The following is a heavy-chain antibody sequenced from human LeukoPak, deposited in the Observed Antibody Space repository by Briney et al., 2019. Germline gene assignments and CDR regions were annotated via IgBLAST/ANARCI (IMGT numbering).Heavy chain of an antibody. CDR3: ARDPGGYCTNGVCYSWFDP. CDR2: INHSGST. J-gene: IGHJ5*02. Sequence: SETLSLTCAVYGGSFSGYYWSWIRQPPGKGLEWIGEINHSGSTNYNPSLKSRVTISVDTSKNQFSLKLSSVTAADTAVYYCARDPGGYCTNGVCYSWFDPWGQGTLVTVSS. D-gene: IGHD2-8*01. V-gene: IGHV4-34*01. CDR1: GGSFSGYY.